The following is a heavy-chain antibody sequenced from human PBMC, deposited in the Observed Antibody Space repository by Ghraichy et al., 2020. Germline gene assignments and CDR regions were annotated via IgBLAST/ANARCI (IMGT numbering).Heavy chain of an antibody. D-gene: IGHD3-3*01. CDR1: GFTFSSYA. CDR2: IRDSGGST. V-gene: IGHV3-23*01. CDR3: AKYYDFWSGYTRSWYFDL. Sequence: ESLNISCAASGFTFSSYAMSWVRQAPGKGLEWVSAIRDSGGSTYYADSVKGRFTISRDNSKNTLYLQMNSLRDEDTAVYFCAKYYDFWSGYTRSWYFDLWGRGTLVTVSS. J-gene: IGHJ2*01.